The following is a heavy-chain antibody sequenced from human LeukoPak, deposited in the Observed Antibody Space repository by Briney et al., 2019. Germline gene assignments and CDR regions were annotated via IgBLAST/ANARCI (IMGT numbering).Heavy chain of an antibody. Sequence: ASVKVSCKASGYTFTGYYMHWVRQAPGQGREWMGWMNPNSGNTGYAQKFQGRVTMTRNTSISTAYMELSSLRSEATAVYYCASGGSFGYWGQGTLVTVSS. V-gene: IGHV1-8*02. CDR1: GYTFTGYY. J-gene: IGHJ4*02. CDR2: MNPNSGNT. D-gene: IGHD2-15*01. CDR3: ASGGSFGY.